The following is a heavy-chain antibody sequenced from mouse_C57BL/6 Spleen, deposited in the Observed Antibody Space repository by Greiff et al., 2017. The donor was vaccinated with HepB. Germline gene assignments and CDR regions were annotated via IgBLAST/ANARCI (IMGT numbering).Heavy chain of an antibody. CDR3: TTGGEDYGSCYVGFDY. V-gene: IGHV14-1*01. J-gene: IGHJ2*01. CDR1: GFNFTDYY. D-gene: IGHD1-1*01. CDR2: IDPEDGDT. Sequence: EVQLQQSGAELVRPGASVKLSCTASGFNFTDYYMHWVKQRPEQGLEWIGRIDPEDGDTEYAPKFQGKATMTADTSSNTAYLQLSSLTSEDTAVYYCTTGGEDYGSCYVGFDYWGQGTTVTVSS.